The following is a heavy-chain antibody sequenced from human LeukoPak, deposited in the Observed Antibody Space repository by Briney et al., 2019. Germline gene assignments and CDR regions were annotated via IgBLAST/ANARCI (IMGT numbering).Heavy chain of an antibody. CDR3: ARDRITPPYYYGMDV. CDR2: ISSSSSTI. D-gene: IGHD3-10*01. J-gene: IGHJ6*02. CDR1: GFTFSSYS. Sequence: GGSLRLSCAASGFTFSSYSMNWVRQAPGKGLEWVSYISSSSSTIYYADSVKGRFTISRDNAKNSLYLQMNSLRAEDTAVYYCARDRITPPYYYGMDVWGQGTTVTVSS. V-gene: IGHV3-48*04.